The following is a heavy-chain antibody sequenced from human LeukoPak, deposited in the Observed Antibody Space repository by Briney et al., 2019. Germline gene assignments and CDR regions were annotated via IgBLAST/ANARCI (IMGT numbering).Heavy chain of an antibody. D-gene: IGHD6-6*01. Sequence: GASVKVSCKASGGTFSSYAISWVRQAPGQGLEWMGGIIPIFGTANYAQKFQGRVTITTDESTSTAYMELSSLRSEDTAVYYCARTPGRGIIAARHSPFDYWGQGTLVTVSS. CDR2: IIPIFGTA. V-gene: IGHV1-69*05. J-gene: IGHJ4*02. CDR1: GGTFSSYA. CDR3: ARTPGRGIIAARHSPFDY.